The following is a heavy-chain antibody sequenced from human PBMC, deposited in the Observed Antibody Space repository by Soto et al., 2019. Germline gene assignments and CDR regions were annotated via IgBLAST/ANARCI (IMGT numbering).Heavy chain of an antibody. CDR3: ARDVTDYYDSSGWNYYYGMDV. Sequence: ASVKVSCKASGYTFTRYYMHWVRQAPGQGLEWMGIINPSGGSTSYAQKFQGRVTMTRDTSTSTVYMELSSLRSEDTAVYYCARDVTDYYDSSGWNYYYGMDVWGQGTTVTVSS. D-gene: IGHD3-22*01. CDR2: INPSGGST. V-gene: IGHV1-46*01. CDR1: GYTFTRYY. J-gene: IGHJ6*02.